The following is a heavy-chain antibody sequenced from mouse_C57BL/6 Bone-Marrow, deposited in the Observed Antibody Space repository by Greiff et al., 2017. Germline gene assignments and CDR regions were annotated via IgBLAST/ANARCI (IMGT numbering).Heavy chain of an antibody. CDR2: IYPRSGNT. Sequence: VKLLESGAELVRPGASVKLSCKASGYTFTSYGISWVKQRTGQGLEWIGEIYPRSGNTYYNEKFKGKATLTADKSSSTAYMELRSLTSEDSAVYFCARRRVLGRDYWGQGTTLTVSS. CDR3: ARRRVLGRDY. CDR1: GYTFTSYG. D-gene: IGHD4-1*01. J-gene: IGHJ2*01. V-gene: IGHV1-81*01.